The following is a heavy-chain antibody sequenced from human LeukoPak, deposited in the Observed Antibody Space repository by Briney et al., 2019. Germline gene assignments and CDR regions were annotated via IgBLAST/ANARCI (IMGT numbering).Heavy chain of an antibody. CDR2: ISSSSSYI. Sequence: PGGSLRLSCAASGFTFSSYSMNWVRQAPGKGLEWVSSISSSSSYIYYADSVKGRFTISRDNAKNSLYLQMNSLRAEDTAVYYCARGDGYSYGIVDYWGQGTLVTVSS. CDR3: ARGDGYSYGIVDY. J-gene: IGHJ4*02. V-gene: IGHV3-21*01. D-gene: IGHD5-18*01. CDR1: GFTFSSYS.